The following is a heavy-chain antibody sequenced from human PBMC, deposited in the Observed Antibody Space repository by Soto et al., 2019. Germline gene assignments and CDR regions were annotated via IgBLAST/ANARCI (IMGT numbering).Heavy chain of an antibody. J-gene: IGHJ4*02. CDR3: AKSAPSSSSGYQYYFDY. Sequence: PGESLRLSCAISGFDFSSHAMRWDNQAPGKGLEWVSSITAGGYSTYYAGSVKGRFAISRDNSKNTLYLQMSSLKVEDTAVYYCAKSAPSSSSGYQYYFDYWGQGTLVTVSS. CDR2: ITAGGYST. V-gene: IGHV3-23*01. CDR1: GFDFSSHA. D-gene: IGHD3-22*01.